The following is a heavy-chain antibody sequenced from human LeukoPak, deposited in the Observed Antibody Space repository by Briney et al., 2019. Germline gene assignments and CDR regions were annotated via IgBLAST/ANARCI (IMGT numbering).Heavy chain of an antibody. CDR2: IYDSGST. D-gene: IGHD6-6*01. V-gene: IGHV4-59*08. CDR1: GGSISSYY. Sequence: SETLSLTCTVSGGSISSYYWSWIRQPPGKGLEWVGYIYDSGSTNYNPSLKSRVTISVDTSKNQYSLKLSSVTAADTAVYYCARHAGAAARYGMDVWGQGTTVTVSS. J-gene: IGHJ6*02. CDR3: ARHAGAAARYGMDV.